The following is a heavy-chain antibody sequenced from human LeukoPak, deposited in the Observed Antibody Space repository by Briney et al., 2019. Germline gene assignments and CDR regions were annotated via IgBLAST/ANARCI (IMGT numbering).Heavy chain of an antibody. CDR3: ARVRGYTYGDSVDH. V-gene: IGHV4-59*01. CDR2: IYYTGST. Sequence: SETLSRTCTGSGGSISNYYWSWIRQPPGKGLEWIGYIYYTGSTNYNPSLKSRVTISVDTSKNQFSLKLTSVTAADTAVYYCARVRGYTYGDSVDHWGQGTLVTVSS. CDR1: GGSISNYY. D-gene: IGHD5-18*01. J-gene: IGHJ4*02.